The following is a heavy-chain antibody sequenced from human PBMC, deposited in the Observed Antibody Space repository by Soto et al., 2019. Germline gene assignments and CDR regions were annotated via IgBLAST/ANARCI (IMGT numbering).Heavy chain of an antibody. J-gene: IGHJ4*02. Sequence: PGGSLRLSCAASGFTFSDYYMSWIRQAPGKGLEWVSYISSSGSIIYYADSVKGRFTISRDNTKNSLYLLMNSLRADDTAVYYCARDFDYYDTSGYYYGLFDYWGQGTLVTVS. CDR3: ARDFDYYDTSGYYYGLFDY. CDR1: GFTFSDYY. CDR2: ISSSGSII. D-gene: IGHD3-22*01. V-gene: IGHV3-11*01.